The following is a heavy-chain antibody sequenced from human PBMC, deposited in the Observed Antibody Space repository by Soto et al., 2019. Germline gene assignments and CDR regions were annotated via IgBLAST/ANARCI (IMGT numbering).Heavy chain of an antibody. D-gene: IGHD2-2*01. Sequence: GGSLRLSCAASGFPFSRSFMHWVRQAPGKGLVWVARVNTDVSATVYAGSVKGRFTISRDNVRNTVSLEMNDLRAEDTAVYFCVRDTGAFISTGSFRFDSWGQGTRVTFSS. CDR3: VRDTGAFISTGSFRFDS. CDR2: VNTDVSAT. J-gene: IGHJ4*02. CDR1: GFPFSRSF. V-gene: IGHV3-74*01.